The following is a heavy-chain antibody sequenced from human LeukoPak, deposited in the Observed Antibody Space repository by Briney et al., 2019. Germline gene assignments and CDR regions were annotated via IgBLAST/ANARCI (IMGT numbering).Heavy chain of an antibody. CDR1: GYTFTSYD. Sequence: ASVKVSCKASGYTFTSYDINWVRQATGQGLEWMGWMNPNSGNTGYAQKFQGRVTMTRNTSISTAYMELSSLRSEDTAVYYCARGRNYYGSGSYYSSYYYYGMDVWGQGTTVTVSS. V-gene: IGHV1-8*01. CDR2: MNPNSGNT. CDR3: ARGRNYYGSGSYYSSYYYYGMDV. J-gene: IGHJ6*02. D-gene: IGHD3-10*01.